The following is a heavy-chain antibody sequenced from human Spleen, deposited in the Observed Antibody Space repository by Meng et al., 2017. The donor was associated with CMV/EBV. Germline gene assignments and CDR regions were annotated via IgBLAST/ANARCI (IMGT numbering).Heavy chain of an antibody. D-gene: IGHD3-3*01. CDR2: ISSSGSSI. J-gene: IGHJ6*02. V-gene: IGHV3-21*01. Sequence: MNWVRQAPGKGLEWVSSISSSGSSIYYADSVKGRFTISRDTAKSSLFLQMNSLRVEDTAVYYCARTDYDFWSGYSLDSYYYGMDVWGQGTTVTVSS. CDR3: ARTDYDFWSGYSLDSYYYGMDV.